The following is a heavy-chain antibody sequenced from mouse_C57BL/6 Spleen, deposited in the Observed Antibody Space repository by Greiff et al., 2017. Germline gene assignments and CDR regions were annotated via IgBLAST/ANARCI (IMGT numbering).Heavy chain of an antibody. CDR1: GYTFTDYY. CDR3: ARGYDGYYYFAY. Sequence: SGPVLVKPGASVKMSCKASGYTFTDYYMNWVKQSHGKSLEWIGVIHPYNGGTSYNQKFKGKATLTVDKSSSTAYMELNSLTSEDSAVYYCARGYDGYYYFAYWGQGTLVTVSA. D-gene: IGHD2-3*01. CDR2: IHPYNGGT. V-gene: IGHV1-19*01. J-gene: IGHJ3*01.